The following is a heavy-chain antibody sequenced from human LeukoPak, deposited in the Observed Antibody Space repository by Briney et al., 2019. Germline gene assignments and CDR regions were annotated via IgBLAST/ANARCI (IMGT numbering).Heavy chain of an antibody. V-gene: IGHV4-61*02. D-gene: IGHD3-16*01. CDR3: AGGKATFDY. Sequence: SETLSLTCTVSGGSISSGSYYWSWIRQPAGKGLEWIGRIYTSGSTNCNPSLKSRVTISVDTSKNQFSLKLSSVTAADTAVYYCAGGKATFDYWGQGTLVTVSS. CDR1: GGSISSGSYY. CDR2: IYTSGST. J-gene: IGHJ4*02.